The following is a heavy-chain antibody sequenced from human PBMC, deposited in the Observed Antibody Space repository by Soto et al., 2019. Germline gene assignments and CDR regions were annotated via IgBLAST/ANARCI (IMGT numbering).Heavy chain of an antibody. CDR1: GGTFSSYT. CDR3: ATAWTTDYDILTGPIDD. J-gene: IGHJ4*02. CDR2: IIPILGIA. V-gene: IGHV1-69*02. Sequence: SVKVSCKASGGTFSSYTISWVRQAPGQGLEWMGRIIPILGIANYAQKFQGRVTITADKSTSTAYMELSSLRSEDTAVYYCATAWTTDYDILTGPIDDWGQGTLVTVSS. D-gene: IGHD3-9*01.